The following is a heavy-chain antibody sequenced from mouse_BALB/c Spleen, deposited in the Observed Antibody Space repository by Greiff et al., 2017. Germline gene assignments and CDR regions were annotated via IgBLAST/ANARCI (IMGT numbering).Heavy chain of an antibody. CDR2: INPSTGYT. J-gene: IGHJ2*01. Sequence: QVQLQQSGAELAKPGASVKMSCKASGYTFTSYWMHWVKQRPGQGLEWIGYINPSTGYTEYNQKFKDKATLTADKSSSTAYMQLSSLTSEDSAVYYCARSMITTGYWGQGTTLTVSS. V-gene: IGHV1-7*01. CDR3: ARSMITTGY. CDR1: GYTFTSYW. D-gene: IGHD2-4*01.